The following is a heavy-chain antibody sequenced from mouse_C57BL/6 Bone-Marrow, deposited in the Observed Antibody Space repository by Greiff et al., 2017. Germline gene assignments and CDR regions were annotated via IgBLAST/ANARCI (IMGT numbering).Heavy chain of an antibody. J-gene: IGHJ3*01. Sequence: QVQLQQSGAELVRPGTSVKVSCKASGYAFTNYLIAWVQQRPGQGLEWIGVINPGSGGTNYNEKFKGKATLTADKSSSTAYMQLSRLISEDAAVYFCATTGTEWFAYWGQGTLVTVSA. CDR1: GYAFTNYL. CDR3: ATTGTEWFAY. D-gene: IGHD4-1*02. CDR2: INPGSGGT. V-gene: IGHV1-54*01.